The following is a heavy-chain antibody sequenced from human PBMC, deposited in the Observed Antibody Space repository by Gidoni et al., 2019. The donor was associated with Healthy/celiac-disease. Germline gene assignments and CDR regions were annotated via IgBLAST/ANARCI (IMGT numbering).Heavy chain of an antibody. Sequence: QVQLVQSGSELKKPGASVKVSCKASGYTFTSYAMNWVRQAPGQGLEWMGWINTNTGNPTYAQGFTGRFVFSLDTSVSTAYLQISSLKAEDTAVYYCARPQEVLQYGSPVRYGRLGVGMDVWGQGTTVTVSS. D-gene: IGHD3-16*01. CDR2: INTNTGNP. CDR1: GYTFTSYA. V-gene: IGHV7-4-1*02. J-gene: IGHJ6*02. CDR3: ARPQEVLQYGSPVRYGRLGVGMDV.